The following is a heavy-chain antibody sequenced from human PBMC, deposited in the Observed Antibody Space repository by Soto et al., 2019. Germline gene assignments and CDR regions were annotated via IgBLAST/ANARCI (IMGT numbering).Heavy chain of an antibody. CDR3: ARPIYFYGSGSYYTNPPYYYYYGMDV. CDR2: IITIFGTA. Sequence: ASVKVSCKASGGTFSSYAISWVRQAPGQGLEWMRGIITIFGTANYAQKFKGRVTITADESTSTAYMELSSLRSEDTAVYYCARPIYFYGSGSYYTNPPYYYYYGMDVWGQGTTVTVSS. J-gene: IGHJ6*02. V-gene: IGHV1-69*13. D-gene: IGHD3-10*01. CDR1: GGTFSSYA.